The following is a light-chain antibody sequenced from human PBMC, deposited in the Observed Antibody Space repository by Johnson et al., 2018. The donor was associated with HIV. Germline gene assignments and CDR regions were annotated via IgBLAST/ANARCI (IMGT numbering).Light chain of an antibody. CDR2: DNN. CDR3: GTWDSSLSAGGV. CDR1: SSNIGNNY. V-gene: IGLV1-51*01. J-gene: IGLJ1*01. Sequence: QSVLTQSPSVSAAPGQKVTISCSGSSSNIGNNYVSWYQQLPGTAPKLLIYDNNKRPSGIPDRFSGSKSGTSATLGITALQPGDEADYYCGTWDSSLSAGGVFGTGTKVTVL.